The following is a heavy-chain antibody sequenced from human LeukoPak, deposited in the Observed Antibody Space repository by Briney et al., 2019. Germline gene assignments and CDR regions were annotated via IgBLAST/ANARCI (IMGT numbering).Heavy chain of an antibody. CDR1: GFTFSTYT. CDR2: ISSSSSAI. J-gene: IGHJ4*02. Sequence: PGWSLRLSCAASGFTFSTYTMNWVRQAPGKGLEWLSYISSSSSAIYYADSVKGRFTISRDNAKNSLYLQMNSLRAEDTAVYYCARGTPYYFDYWGQGVLVTVSS. CDR3: ARGTPYYFDY. D-gene: IGHD2-15*01. V-gene: IGHV3-48*01.